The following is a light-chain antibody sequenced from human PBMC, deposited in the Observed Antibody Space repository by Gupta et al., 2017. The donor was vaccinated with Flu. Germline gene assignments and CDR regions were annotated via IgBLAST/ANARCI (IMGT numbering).Light chain of an antibody. CDR3: SSYTSSSTLGVV. J-gene: IGLJ2*01. V-gene: IGLV2-14*01. Sequence: TISCTGTSSDVGGYNYVSWYQQHPGKAPKLMIYEVSNRPSGVSNRFSGSKSGNTAALTISGLQAEDEADYYGSSYTSSSTLGVVFGGGTKLTVL. CDR2: EVS. CDR1: SSDVGGYNY.